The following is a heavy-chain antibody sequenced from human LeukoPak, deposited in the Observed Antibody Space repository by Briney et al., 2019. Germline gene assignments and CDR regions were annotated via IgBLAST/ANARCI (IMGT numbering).Heavy chain of an antibody. Sequence: DPSETLSLTCTVSGGSIRGSSYYWGWIRQPPGKGLEWIGYIYYSGSTYYNPSLKSRLTISVDTSKNQFSLELSSVTAADTAVYFCVSGPHYFDYGGQGTLVTVSS. CDR2: IYYSGST. J-gene: IGHJ4*02. CDR1: GGSIRGSSYY. V-gene: IGHV4-39*01. CDR3: VSGPHYFDY.